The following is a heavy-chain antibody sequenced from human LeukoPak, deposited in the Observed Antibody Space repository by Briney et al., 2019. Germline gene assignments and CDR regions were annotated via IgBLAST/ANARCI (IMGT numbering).Heavy chain of an antibody. J-gene: IGHJ5*02. V-gene: IGHV3-30*02. CDR1: GFTFSSYG. D-gene: IGHD3-22*01. Sequence: GGSLRLSCAASGFTFSSYGMHWVRQAPGKGLEWVAFIQYDGSNKYYADSVKGRFTISRDNSKNTLYLQMNSLRAEDTAVYYCARDLGQYYDTSDNWFDPWGQGTLVTVSS. CDR2: IQYDGSNK. CDR3: ARDLGQYYDTSDNWFDP.